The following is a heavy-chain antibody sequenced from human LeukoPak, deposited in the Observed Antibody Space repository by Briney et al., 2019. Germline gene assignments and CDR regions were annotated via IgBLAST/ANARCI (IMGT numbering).Heavy chain of an antibody. CDR1: GYTLTELS. V-gene: IGHV1-24*01. J-gene: IGHJ4*02. CDR2: FDPEDGET. Sequence: ASLKLSCKVSGYTLTELSMHWVRQAPGKGLEWMGGFDPEDGETIYAQKFQGRVTMTEDTSTDTAYMELSSLRSEDTAVYYCATESSLYRLLTFPRYWGQGTLVTVSS. CDR3: ATESSLYRLLTFPRY. D-gene: IGHD1-26*01.